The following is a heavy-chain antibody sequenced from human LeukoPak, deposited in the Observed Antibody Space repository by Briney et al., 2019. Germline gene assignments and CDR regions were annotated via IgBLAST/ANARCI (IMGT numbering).Heavy chain of an antibody. CDR2: ISWNSGSI. D-gene: IGHD3-16*01. V-gene: IGHV3-9*01. CDR3: GKSSHVWGTFDP. J-gene: IGHJ5*02. Sequence: GGSLRLSCAASGFTFDDYAMHWVRQAPGKGLEWVSGISWNSGSIGYADSVKGRFTISRDNAKNSLYLQMNSLRAEDTALYYCGKSSHVWGTFDPWGQGTLVTVSS. CDR1: GFTFDDYA.